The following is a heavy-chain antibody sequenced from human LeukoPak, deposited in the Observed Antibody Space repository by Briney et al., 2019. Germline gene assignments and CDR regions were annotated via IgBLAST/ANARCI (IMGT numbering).Heavy chain of an antibody. CDR2: INTDGSST. J-gene: IGHJ4*02. CDR3: ARVPYLGSSPFDY. CDR1: GFTFSSYW. V-gene: IGHV3-74*01. Sequence: PGGSLRLSCAASGFTFSSYWMHWVRQAPGKGLVWVSRINTDGSSTSYADSVKGRFTISRDNAKNTLYLQMNSLRAEDTAVYYCARVPYLGSSPFDYWGQGTLVTVSS. D-gene: IGHD6-6*01.